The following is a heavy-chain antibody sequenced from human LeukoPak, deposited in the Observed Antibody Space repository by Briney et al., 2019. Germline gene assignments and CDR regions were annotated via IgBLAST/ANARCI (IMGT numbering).Heavy chain of an antibody. CDR2: ISGSGGST. CDR3: AKGGDFGVVIGYCYGMDV. J-gene: IGHJ6*02. Sequence: GGSLRLSCAASGFTFSSYAMSWVRQAPGKGLEWVSAISGSGGSTYYADSMKGRFTISRDNAKNSLYLQMNSLTAEDTAVYVCAKGGDFGVVIGYCYGMDVWGQGTTVTVSS. CDR1: GFTFSSYA. D-gene: IGHD3-3*01. V-gene: IGHV3-23*01.